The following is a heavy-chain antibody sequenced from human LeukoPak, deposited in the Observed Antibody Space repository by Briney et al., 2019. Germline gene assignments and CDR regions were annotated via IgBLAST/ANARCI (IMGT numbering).Heavy chain of an antibody. D-gene: IGHD3-22*01. CDR1: GGTFSSYA. V-gene: IGHV1-69*13. CDR2: IIPIFGTA. J-gene: IGHJ1*01. CDR3: ASPPGLMIEEYFQH. Sequence: ASVKVSCKASGGTFSSYAISWVRQAPGQGLEWMGGIIPIFGTANYAQKFQGRVTITADESTSTAYMELSSLRSEDTAVYYCASPPGLMIEEYFQHWGQGTLVTVSS.